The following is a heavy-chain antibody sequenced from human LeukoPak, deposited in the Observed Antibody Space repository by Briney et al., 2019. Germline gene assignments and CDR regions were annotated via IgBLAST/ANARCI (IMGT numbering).Heavy chain of an antibody. Sequence: GASVKGSCKASGYTFTSYDINWVRQATGQGLEGMGWMNPNSGNTGYAQKFQGRVTMTRNTSISTAYMELSSLSSEDTAVYYCARSSKIAVGDYWGQGTLVTVSS. J-gene: IGHJ4*02. D-gene: IGHD6-19*01. CDR2: MNPNSGNT. CDR3: ARSSKIAVGDY. V-gene: IGHV1-8*01. CDR1: GYTFTSYD.